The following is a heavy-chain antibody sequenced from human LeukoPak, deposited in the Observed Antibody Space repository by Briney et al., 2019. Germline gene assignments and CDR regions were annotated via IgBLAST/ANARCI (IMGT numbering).Heavy chain of an antibody. Sequence: SETLSLTCTVSGGSISSGSYYWSWIRQPAGKGLEWIGRIYTSGSTNYNPSLKSRVTISVDTSKNQFSLKLSSVTAADTAVYYCAIAPRVVLDFDYWGQGTLVTVSS. V-gene: IGHV4-61*02. J-gene: IGHJ4*02. D-gene: IGHD3-3*01. CDR3: AIAPRVVLDFDY. CDR1: GGSISSGSYY. CDR2: IYTSGST.